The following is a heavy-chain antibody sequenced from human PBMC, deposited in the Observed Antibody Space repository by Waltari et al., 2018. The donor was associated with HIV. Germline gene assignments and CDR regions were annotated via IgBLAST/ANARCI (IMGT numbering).Heavy chain of an antibody. J-gene: IGHJ2*01. Sequence: EVQLVESGGGLVKPGGSLRLACAASGFPFSNDWMSWVRQAPGKGLEWVGRIKSKTDGGTTDYAAPVKGRFTISRDDSKNTLYLQMNSLKTEDTAVYYCTTVYLVVRYFDLWGRGTLVTVSS. D-gene: IGHD3-22*01. CDR1: GFPFSNDW. V-gene: IGHV3-15*01. CDR3: TTVYLVVRYFDL. CDR2: IKSKTDGGTT.